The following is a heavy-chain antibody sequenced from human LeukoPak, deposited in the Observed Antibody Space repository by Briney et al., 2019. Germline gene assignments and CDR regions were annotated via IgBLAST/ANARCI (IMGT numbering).Heavy chain of an antibody. CDR1: GFSFRSFA. Sequence: GGSLRLSCAASGFSFRSFAMSWVRQAPGKGLEWVSVIYSGGSTYYADSVKGRFTISRDNSKNTLYLQMNSLRAEDTAVYYCAGEVLSSSWRLRDYWGQGTLVTVSS. CDR3: AGEVLSSSWRLRDY. CDR2: IYSGGST. V-gene: IGHV3-53*01. D-gene: IGHD6-13*01. J-gene: IGHJ4*02.